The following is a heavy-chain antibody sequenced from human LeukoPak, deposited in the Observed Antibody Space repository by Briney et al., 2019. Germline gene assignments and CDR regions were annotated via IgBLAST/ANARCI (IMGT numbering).Heavy chain of an antibody. Sequence: KPSETLSLTCAVYGGSFSGYYWTWIRQPPGKGLEWIGEIHYSGSATYNPSLKSRVTISVDRSKNQFSLKLSSVTAADTAVYYCARAIKWELHDAFDIWGQGTMVTVSS. D-gene: IGHD1-26*01. CDR1: GGSFSGYY. V-gene: IGHV4-34*01. J-gene: IGHJ3*02. CDR2: IHYSGSA. CDR3: ARAIKWELHDAFDI.